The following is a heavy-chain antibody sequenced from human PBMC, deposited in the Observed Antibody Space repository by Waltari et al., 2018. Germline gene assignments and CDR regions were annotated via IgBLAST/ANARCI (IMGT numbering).Heavy chain of an antibody. Sequence: QVQLVQSGAEVKKPGSSVKVSCKASGGTFSSYTISWVRQAPGHGLEWMGRIIPILGIANYAQKFQGRVTITADKSTSTAYMELSSLRSEDTAVYYCARVRRGYYDSSGFSAWGQGTLVTVSS. J-gene: IGHJ5*02. CDR1: GGTFSSYT. D-gene: IGHD3-22*01. CDR2: IIPILGIA. V-gene: IGHV1-69*02. CDR3: ARVRRGYYDSSGFSA.